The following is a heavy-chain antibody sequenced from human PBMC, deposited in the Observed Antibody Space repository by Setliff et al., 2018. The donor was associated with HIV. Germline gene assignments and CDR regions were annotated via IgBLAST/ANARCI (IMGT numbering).Heavy chain of an antibody. Sequence: GGSLRLSCAASGFIFSNYRMNWVRQAPGKGLEWVSSISSSSTYTFYADSVEGRFTISRDNAKTSLYLQMNSLRSEDTAVYYCARLMYSSGPGSFDYWGQGTLVTVSS. CDR3: ARLMYSSGPGSFDY. CDR2: ISSSSTYT. CDR1: GFIFSNYR. J-gene: IGHJ4*02. D-gene: IGHD6-19*01. V-gene: IGHV3-21*01.